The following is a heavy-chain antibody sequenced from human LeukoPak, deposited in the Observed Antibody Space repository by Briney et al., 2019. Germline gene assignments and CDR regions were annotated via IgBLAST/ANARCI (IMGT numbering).Heavy chain of an antibody. J-gene: IGHJ4*02. CDR2: ISSSSSYI. CDR3: VRNLYRYYYDSSGFDY. Sequence: GGSLRLSCAASGFTFSSYSMNWVRQAPGKGLEWVSSISSSSSYIYYADSVKGRFTISRDNAKNSLYLQMNSLRAEDTAVYYCVRNLYRYYYDSSGFDYWGQGTLVTVSS. D-gene: IGHD3-22*01. V-gene: IGHV3-21*01. CDR1: GFTFSSYS.